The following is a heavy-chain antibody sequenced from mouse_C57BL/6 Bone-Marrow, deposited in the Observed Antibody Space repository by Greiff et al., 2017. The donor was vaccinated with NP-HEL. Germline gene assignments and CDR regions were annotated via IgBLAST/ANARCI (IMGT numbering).Heavy chain of an antibody. V-gene: IGHV1-80*01. Sequence: QVQLQQSGAELVKPGAAVKISCKASGYAFSSYWMNWVKERPGKGLEWIGQIYPGDGDTNYNGKFKGKATLTADKSSSAAYMQLSSLTSEDSAVYHCARGDYGSSRFGYAMDYWGHGTSVTVSS. CDR1: GYAFSSYW. D-gene: IGHD1-1*01. CDR2: IYPGDGDT. CDR3: ARGDYGSSRFGYAMDY. J-gene: IGHJ4*01.